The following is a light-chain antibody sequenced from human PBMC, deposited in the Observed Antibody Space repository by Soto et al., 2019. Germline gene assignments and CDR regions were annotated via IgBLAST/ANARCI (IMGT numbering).Light chain of an antibody. Sequence: MTQSPSSLSASVGDRVTITCQASQGIGDTLAWYQQKPGQTPRLLIYDTSIRATGVPARFSGSRSGAEFTLTISSLQSEDFAVYYCQHYVTWPLTFGGGTKVDIK. CDR3: QHYVTWPLT. CDR1: QGIGDT. J-gene: IGKJ4*01. V-gene: IGKV3-15*01. CDR2: DTS.